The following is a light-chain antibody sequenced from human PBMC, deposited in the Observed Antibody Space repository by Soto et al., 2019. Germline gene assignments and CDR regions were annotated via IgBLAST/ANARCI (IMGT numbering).Light chain of an antibody. J-gene: IGKJ5*01. CDR1: QSIGKH. CDR2: GAS. V-gene: IGKV1-39*01. CDR3: QQSYTSPTP. Sequence: DIQMTQSPAFLSASVGDRVTITCRASQSIGKHLNWYQQKPGKAPKFLIYGASTLQSGVPSRFTGSGSGTDFTLTVNSLQAEDFATYYCQQSYTSPTPFGQGTRLENK.